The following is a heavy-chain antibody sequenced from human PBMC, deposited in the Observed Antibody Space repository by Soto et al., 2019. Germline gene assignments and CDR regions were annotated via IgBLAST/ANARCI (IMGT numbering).Heavy chain of an antibody. V-gene: IGHV4-4*07. CDR3: ATGRSEVVPGAMDT. J-gene: IGHJ5*02. CDR1: GDSFSNYY. Sequence: PSETLSLTCTVSGDSFSNYYCNWVRKSAGKGLEWIGRIYPTGSTTYNPPLKSRLTMSVDTSKNQFSLRLTSMTAADTAVYYCATGRSEVVPGAMDTWGQGTLVTVSS. CDR2: IYPTGST. D-gene: IGHD2-2*01.